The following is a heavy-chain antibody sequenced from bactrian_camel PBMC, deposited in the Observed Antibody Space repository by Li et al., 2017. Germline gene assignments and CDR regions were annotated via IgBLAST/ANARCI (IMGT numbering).Heavy chain of an antibody. Sequence: HVQLVESGGGSVQPGGSLTLSCAASGGRLGCMAWFRQAPGKEREGVARIATGSGNTYYADSVKGRFTISQDNAKNTVYLQMNSLKPEDTAMYYCAARSVPNCVGNYWSKWSYVNWGQGTQVTVS. CDR2: IATGSGNT. V-gene: IGHV3S1*01. CDR3: AARSVPNCVGNYWSKWSYVN. J-gene: IGHJ4*01. CDR1: GGRLGC. D-gene: IGHD3*01.